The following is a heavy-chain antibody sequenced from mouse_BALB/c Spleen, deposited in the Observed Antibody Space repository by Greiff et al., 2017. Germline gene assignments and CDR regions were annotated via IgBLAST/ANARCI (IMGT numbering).Heavy chain of an antibody. J-gene: IGHJ3*01. Sequence: DVKLVESGGGLVQPGGSLKLSCAASGFTFSDYYMYWVRQTPEKRLEWVATISDGGSYTYYPDSVKGRFTISRDNAKNNLYLQMSSLKSEDTAMYYCARVSQLGPFAYWGQGTLVTVSA. V-gene: IGHV5-4*02. D-gene: IGHD4-1*02. CDR1: GFTFSDYY. CDR2: ISDGGSYT. CDR3: ARVSQLGPFAY.